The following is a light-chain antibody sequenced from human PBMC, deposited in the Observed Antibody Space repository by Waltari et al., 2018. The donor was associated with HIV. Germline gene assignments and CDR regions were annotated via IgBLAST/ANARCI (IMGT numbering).Light chain of an antibody. CDR3: YSADDSGDYKG. J-gene: IGLJ2*01. CDR2: KDN. Sequence: SHELTQPSSVSVSPGQTARITCSGDVLPNKYAFWYQQKSGQAPVLFIYKDNIRTSDIPERISGSSSGTMATLTISGAQVYDEADYYCYSADDSGDYKGFGGGTKLTVL. CDR1: VLPNKY. V-gene: IGLV3-10*01.